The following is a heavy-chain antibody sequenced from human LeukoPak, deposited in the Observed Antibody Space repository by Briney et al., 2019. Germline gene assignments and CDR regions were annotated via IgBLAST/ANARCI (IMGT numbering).Heavy chain of an antibody. V-gene: IGHV3-23*01. Sequence: GGSLTPSCAASGFTFYNFAMSWVRRSPGQGLEWLSSISGTGNTSYFADSVKGRFSISRDNSKNTLYLQMNTLRAEDTAVYYCAKGVGSSWRFDSWGQGTLVTVAS. D-gene: IGHD6-13*01. J-gene: IGHJ4*02. CDR1: GFTFYNFA. CDR3: AKGVGSSWRFDS. CDR2: ISGTGNTS.